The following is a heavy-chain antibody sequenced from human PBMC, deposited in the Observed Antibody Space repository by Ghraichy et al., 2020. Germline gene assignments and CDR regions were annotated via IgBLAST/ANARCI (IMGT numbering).Heavy chain of an antibody. D-gene: IGHD3-10*01. Sequence: GGSPRLSCSASGFSFSTSAIQWVRQAPGKGLEYVSAINYNGKATYYADSVKGRFTISRDNSKNTVFIQMSSLRAEDTALYYCVRGSLWFGNYYPVDVWGQGTTVTVSS. CDR2: INYNGKAT. CDR1: GFSFSTSA. V-gene: IGHV3-64D*06. J-gene: IGHJ6*02. CDR3: VRGSLWFGNYYPVDV.